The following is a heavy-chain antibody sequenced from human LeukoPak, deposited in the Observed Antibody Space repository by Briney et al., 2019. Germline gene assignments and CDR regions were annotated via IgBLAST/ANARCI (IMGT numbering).Heavy chain of an antibody. D-gene: IGHD2/OR15-2a*01. CDR2: ITTSSSYI. Sequence: PGGSLRLSCAASGFTFSSYNMNWVRQAPGKGLEWVSCITTSSSYIYDADSVKGRFTISRDNAKNSLYLQMNSLRAEDTGVYYCARQEYSTFDYWGQGTLVTVSS. V-gene: IGHV3-21*01. CDR1: GFTFSSYN. J-gene: IGHJ4*02. CDR3: ARQEYSTFDY.